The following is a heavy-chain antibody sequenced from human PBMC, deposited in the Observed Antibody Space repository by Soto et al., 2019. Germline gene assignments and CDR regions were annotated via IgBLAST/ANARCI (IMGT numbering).Heavy chain of an antibody. Sequence: QVQLQQWGAGLLKPSETLSLTCAVYGGSFSGYYWSWIRQPPGKGLEWIGEINHSGSTNYNPSLKSRVTISVDTSKNQFSLKPSSVTAADTAVYYCARPQWFGELLSADVWGQGTTVTVSS. CDR3: ARPQWFGELLSADV. D-gene: IGHD3-10*01. CDR2: INHSGST. V-gene: IGHV4-34*01. CDR1: GGSFSGYY. J-gene: IGHJ6*02.